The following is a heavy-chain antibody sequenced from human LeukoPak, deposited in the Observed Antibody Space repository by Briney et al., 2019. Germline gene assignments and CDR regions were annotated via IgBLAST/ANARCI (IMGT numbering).Heavy chain of an antibody. D-gene: IGHD6-13*01. V-gene: IGHV3-21*01. CDR3: ARDSGYSSSPQY. CDR2: ISSSSSYI. J-gene: IGHJ4*02. Sequence: TGGSLRLSCAASGFTFSSYSMNWVRQAPGKGLEWVSSISSSSSYIYYADSVKGRFTISRDSAKNSLYLQMNSLRAEDTAVYYCARDSGYSSSPQYWGQGTLVTVSS. CDR1: GFTFSSYS.